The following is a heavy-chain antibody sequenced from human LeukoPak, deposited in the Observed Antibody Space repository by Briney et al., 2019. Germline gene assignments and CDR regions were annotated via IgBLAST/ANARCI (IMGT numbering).Heavy chain of an antibody. CDR1: GFTFSSYG. CDR3: AKGAGHFDY. J-gene: IGHJ4*02. Sequence: GGSLRLSCAASGFTFSSYGMHWVRQAPGKGPEWVAVISYDGSNKYYADSVKGRFTISRDNSKNTLYLQMNSLRAEDTAVYYCAKGAGHFDYWGQGTLVTVSS. V-gene: IGHV3-30*18. CDR2: ISYDGSNK.